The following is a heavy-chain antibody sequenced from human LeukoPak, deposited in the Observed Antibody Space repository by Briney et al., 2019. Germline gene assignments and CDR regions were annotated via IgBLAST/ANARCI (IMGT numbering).Heavy chain of an antibody. CDR3: ARVRYYDFWSDNWFDP. D-gene: IGHD3-3*01. V-gene: IGHV1-2*02. J-gene: IGHJ5*02. CDR1: GYTFTGYY. CDR2: INPNSGGT. Sequence: ASVKVSCKASGYTFTGYYMHWVRQAPGQGLEWMGWINPNSGGTNYAQKFQGRVTMTRDTSISTAYMELSRLRSDDTAVYYCARVRYYDFWSDNWFDPWGQGTLVTVSS.